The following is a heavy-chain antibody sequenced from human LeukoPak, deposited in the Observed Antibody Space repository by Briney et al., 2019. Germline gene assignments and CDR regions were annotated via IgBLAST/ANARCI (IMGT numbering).Heavy chain of an antibody. CDR3: AKWGSSWYYDY. CDR2: ISYDGSNK. V-gene: IGHV3-30*18. Sequence: PGGSLRLSCAASGFTFSSYGMHWARQAPGKGLEWVAVISYDGSNKYYADSVKGRFTISRDNSKNTLYLQMNSLRAEDTAVYYCAKWGSSWYYDYWGQGTLVTVSS. D-gene: IGHD6-13*01. CDR1: GFTFSSYG. J-gene: IGHJ4*02.